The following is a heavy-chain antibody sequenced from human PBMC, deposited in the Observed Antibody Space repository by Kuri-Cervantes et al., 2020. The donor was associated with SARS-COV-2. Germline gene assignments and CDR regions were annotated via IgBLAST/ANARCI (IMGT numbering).Heavy chain of an antibody. CDR1: GFTFIGHA. J-gene: IGHJ5*02. V-gene: IGHV3-23*01. CDR3: ARDPTAHYDFWTGYYGNNGFDP. D-gene: IGHD3-3*01. CDR2: ISGSGGRT. Sequence: GESLKISCAASGFTFIGHAMNWVRQAPGKGLEWVSGISGSGGRTYYADSVKGRFTISRDNSKNTLYLEMNSLRAEDTAVYYCARDPTAHYDFWTGYYGNNGFDPWGQGTLVTVSS.